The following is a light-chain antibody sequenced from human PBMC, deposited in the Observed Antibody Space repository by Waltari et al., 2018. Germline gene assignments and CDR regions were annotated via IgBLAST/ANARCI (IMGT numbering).Light chain of an antibody. J-gene: IGLJ2*01. CDR1: SGHSSYSSYS. CDR2: LNSDGSH. Sequence: QLVLTQSPSASASLGDSVKLTCTLSSGHSSYSSYSIAWHQQQPGKGPRFLMKLNSDGSHKRGDGIPDRFSGSSSGAERYLTSSSRQSADEADYYCQTWGAGFQIFGGGTKLAVL. V-gene: IGLV4-69*01. CDR3: QTWGAGFQI.